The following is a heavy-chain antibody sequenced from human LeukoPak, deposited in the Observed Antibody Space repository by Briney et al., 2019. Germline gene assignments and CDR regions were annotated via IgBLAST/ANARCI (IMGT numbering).Heavy chain of an antibody. CDR3: ARWSYGDRLHNYYYYYMDV. D-gene: IGHD4-17*01. V-gene: IGHV4-61*02. CDR2: IYTSGST. CDR1: GGSISSGSYY. J-gene: IGHJ6*03. Sequence: SETLSLTCTVSGGSISSGSYYWSWIRQPAGKGLEWIGRIYTSGSTNYNPSLKSRVTISVDTSKNQFSLKLSSVTAADTAVYYCARWSYGDRLHNYYYYYMDVWGKGTTVTVSS.